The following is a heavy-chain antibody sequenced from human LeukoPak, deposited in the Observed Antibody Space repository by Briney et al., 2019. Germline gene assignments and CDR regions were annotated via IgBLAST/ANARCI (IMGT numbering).Heavy chain of an antibody. CDR3: ARGHGGTMIVVVITKGRRWNHGWFDP. J-gene: IGHJ5*02. D-gene: IGHD3-22*01. V-gene: IGHV4-34*01. CDR2: INHSGST. Sequence: SETLSLTCAVYGGSFSGYYWSWIRQPPGKGLEWIGEINHSGSTNYNPSLKSRVTISVDTSKNQFSLKLSSVTAADTAVYYCARGHGGTMIVVVITKGRRWNHGWFDPWGQGTLVTVSS. CDR1: GGSFSGYY.